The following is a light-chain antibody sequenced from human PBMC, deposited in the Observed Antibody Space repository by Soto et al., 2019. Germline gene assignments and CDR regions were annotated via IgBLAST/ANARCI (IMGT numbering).Light chain of an antibody. J-gene: IGKJ4*01. CDR2: DAS. CDR3: HQRSNWPPLT. Sequence: EIVLTQSPATLSLSPGERATLSGRASQSVSSYLAWYQQRPGQAPRLLIYDASRRATGIPSRFSASGSGTDFSLTISGLEPEDFAVYYCHQRSNWPPLTFGGGTKVEIK. CDR1: QSVSSY. V-gene: IGKV3-11*01.